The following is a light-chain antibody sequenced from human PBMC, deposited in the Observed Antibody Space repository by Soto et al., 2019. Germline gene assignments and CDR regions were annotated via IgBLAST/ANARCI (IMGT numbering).Light chain of an antibody. J-gene: IGKJ1*01. Sequence: DILMRQSPATLSVSRGERATLTCRASQSVSSSVAWYQQKPGQAPRLLIYSASTRATGIPARFSGSGSGTEFTLTISSLQSEDFAIYYCQQYNNWPRTFGQGTKVEI. CDR1: QSVSSS. CDR3: QQYNNWPRT. CDR2: SAS. V-gene: IGKV3-15*01.